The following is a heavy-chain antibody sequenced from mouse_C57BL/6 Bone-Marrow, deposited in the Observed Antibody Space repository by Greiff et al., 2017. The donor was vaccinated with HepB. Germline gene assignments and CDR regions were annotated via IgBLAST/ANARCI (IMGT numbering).Heavy chain of an antibody. CDR3: AGALTGTGWYFDV. CDR2: ITHSGET. Sequence: VKLQESGPGLVKPSQSLFLTCSITGFPITSGYYWIWIRQSPGKPLEWMGYITHSGETFYNPSLQSPISITRETSKNQFFLQLNSVTTEDTAMYYCAGALTGTGWYFDVWGTGTTVTVSS. D-gene: IGHD4-1*01. J-gene: IGHJ1*03. V-gene: IGHV12-3*01. CDR1: GFPITSGYY.